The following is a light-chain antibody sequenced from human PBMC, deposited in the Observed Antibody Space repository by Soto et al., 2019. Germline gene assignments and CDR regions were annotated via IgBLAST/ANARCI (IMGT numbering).Light chain of an antibody. CDR3: SSYTSSSTRV. CDR1: SSDVGGYNY. Sequence: QSALTQPASVSGSPGQSITISCTGTSSDVGGYNYVSWYQQHPGKAPKLIIYEVSNRPSGVSNRFSGSKSGNMASLTISGLQAEDEADYYCSSYTSSSTRVFGGGTKLTVL. CDR2: EVS. J-gene: IGLJ2*01. V-gene: IGLV2-14*01.